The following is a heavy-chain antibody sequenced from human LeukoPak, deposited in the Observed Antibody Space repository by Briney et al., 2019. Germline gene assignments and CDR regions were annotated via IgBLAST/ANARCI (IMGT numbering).Heavy chain of an antibody. D-gene: IGHD6-13*01. CDR2: IYPSGTT. CDR3: ARAYSSSWYFNWFDP. Sequence: PSETLSLTCTVSGGSIGSYYWGWIRQPPGKRLEWIGNIYPSGTTYYNASLKNRVTIPVDTPKNQLSLTLSSVTAADTAVYFCARAYSSSWYFNWFDPWGQGTLVTVSS. CDR1: GGSIGSYY. V-gene: IGHV4-4*08. J-gene: IGHJ5*02.